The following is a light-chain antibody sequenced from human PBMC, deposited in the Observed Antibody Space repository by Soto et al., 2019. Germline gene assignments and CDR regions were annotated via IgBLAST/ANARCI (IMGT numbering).Light chain of an antibody. CDR1: QSVSSSY. V-gene: IGKV3-20*01. CDR2: GAS. CDR3: QRYGSSPLLT. J-gene: IGKJ4*01. Sequence: EIVLTQSPGTLSLSPGERATLSCRASQSVSSSYLAWYQQKPGQAPRLLIYGASSRATGIPDRFSGSGSGTDFTLTISRLEREDFAVYYCQRYGSSPLLTFGGGTKVEIK.